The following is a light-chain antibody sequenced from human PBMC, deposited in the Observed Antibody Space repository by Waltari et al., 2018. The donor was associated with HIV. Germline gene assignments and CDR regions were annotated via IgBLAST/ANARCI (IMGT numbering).Light chain of an antibody. Sequence: HSVLPQPPSVSAAPGQKVTISCSRMSSNIATEYVSLYQQFPGTAPKLLIYDNNKRPSGIPDRFSASKSGTSATLGITGLQTGDEAKYYCGTWDSSLSAGVFGGGTKLTVL. CDR2: DNN. CDR1: SSNIATEY. V-gene: IGLV1-51*01. J-gene: IGLJ3*02. CDR3: GTWDSSLSAGV.